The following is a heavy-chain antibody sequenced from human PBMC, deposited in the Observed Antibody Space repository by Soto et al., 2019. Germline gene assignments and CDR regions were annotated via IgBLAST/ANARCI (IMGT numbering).Heavy chain of an antibody. D-gene: IGHD2-15*01. V-gene: IGHV3-15*01. Sequence: EVQLVESGGGLVKPGGSLRLSCAASGFTFSSAWMSWVRQAPGKGLEWVGRIKSRPDGGTRDYAAPVKGRFTISRDDSKNTLYLQMNSLKTEDTAVYYCTTDEGLVLAVTRDFDYWGQGTLVTVSS. J-gene: IGHJ4*02. CDR2: IKSRPDGGTR. CDR1: GFTFSSAW. CDR3: TTDEGLVLAVTRDFDY.